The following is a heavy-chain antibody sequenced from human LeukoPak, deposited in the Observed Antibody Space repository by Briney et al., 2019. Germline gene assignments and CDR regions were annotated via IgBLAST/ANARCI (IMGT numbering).Heavy chain of an antibody. CDR1: GYTFTSYD. CDR3: ARGPPDFGY. CDR2: VNPNSGNT. J-gene: IGHJ4*02. Sequence: ASVKVSCKASGYTFTSYDINWVRQATGQGLEWMGWVNPNSGNTGYAQKFQGRVTMTRDTSISTAYMELSSLRSEDSGVYYCARGPPDFGYWGQGTLVTVSS. V-gene: IGHV1-8*01.